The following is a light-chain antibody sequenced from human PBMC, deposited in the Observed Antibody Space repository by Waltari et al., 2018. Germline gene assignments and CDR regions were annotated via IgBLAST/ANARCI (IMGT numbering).Light chain of an antibody. Sequence: QSVLTQPPSASGTPGQRVTISCSGSRSNIGSNAVNWYQQFPGTAPKLLIYSNNQRPSGVPGRFSGSKSGTSASLAISGLQSEDEADYYCAAWDDSLNAFYVFGTGTKVTVL. CDR3: AAWDDSLNAFYV. V-gene: IGLV1-44*01. CDR1: RSNIGSNA. J-gene: IGLJ1*01. CDR2: SNN.